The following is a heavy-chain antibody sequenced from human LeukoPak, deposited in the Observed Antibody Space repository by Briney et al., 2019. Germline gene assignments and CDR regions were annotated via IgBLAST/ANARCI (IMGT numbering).Heavy chain of an antibody. V-gene: IGHV4-34*01. CDR1: GGSFSGYY. D-gene: IGHD6-13*01. CDR2: INHSGST. Sequence: SETLSLTCAVYGGSFSGYYWSWIRQPPGKGLEWIGEINHSGSTNYNPSLKSRVTISVDTSKNQFSLKLSSVTAADTAVYYCARRLGANKWGRIAAAGTFHPWGQGTLVTVSS. CDR3: ARRLGANKWGRIAAAGTFHP. J-gene: IGHJ5*02.